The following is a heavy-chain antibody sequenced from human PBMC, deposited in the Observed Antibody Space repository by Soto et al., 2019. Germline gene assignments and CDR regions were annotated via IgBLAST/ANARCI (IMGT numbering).Heavy chain of an antibody. CDR1: GYTFTSSD. J-gene: IGHJ5*02. CDR3: ARGASP. Sequence: QVQLVQSGAEVKKPGASVKVSCKASGYTFTSSDINWVRQATGQGLEWLGWMNPNSGNTGYAQKFQGRITLTRSTSINTAYLELSSISSDDSAVYYCARGASPWGQGNLVTVSS. V-gene: IGHV1-8*01. CDR2: MNPNSGNT.